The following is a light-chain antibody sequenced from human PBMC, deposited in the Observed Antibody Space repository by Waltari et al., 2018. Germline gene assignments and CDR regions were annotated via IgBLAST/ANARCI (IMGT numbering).Light chain of an antibody. V-gene: IGKV1-9*01. Sequence: DIQLTQSPSFLSASVGDRVTITCRASQGISTYLAWYQQKPGKAPKLLIYAASTLQSGVPSRFSGSGSGKEFTLTISSLQPEDFAIYYCQQLNNYLWTFGQGTEVEIK. CDR3: QQLNNYLWT. CDR2: AAS. CDR1: QGISTY. J-gene: IGKJ1*01.